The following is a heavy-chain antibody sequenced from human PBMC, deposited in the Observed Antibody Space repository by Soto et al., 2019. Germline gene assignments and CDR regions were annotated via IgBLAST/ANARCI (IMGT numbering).Heavy chain of an antibody. J-gene: IGHJ6*02. Sequence: QVQLVQSGAEVKKPGSSVKVSCKASGGTFSSYAISWLRQAPGQGLEWMGGIIPIFGTANYAQKFQGRVTITADESTSTAYMELSSLRSEDTAVYYCARDHPYGPGKDGNYGIDVWGQGTTVTVSS. CDR2: IIPIFGTA. CDR3: ARDHPYGPGKDGNYGIDV. D-gene: IGHD3-10*01. V-gene: IGHV1-69*12. CDR1: GGTFSSYA.